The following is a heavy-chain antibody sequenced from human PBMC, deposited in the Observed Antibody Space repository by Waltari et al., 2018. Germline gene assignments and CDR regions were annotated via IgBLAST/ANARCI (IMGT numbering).Heavy chain of an antibody. J-gene: IGHJ5*02. D-gene: IGHD6-13*01. V-gene: IGHV1-8*01. CDR2: MNPNSGNT. CDR1: GGAFSNYG. Sequence: QVQLVQSGAEVKKPGSSVKVSCKASGGAFSNYGISWVRQAPGQGLEWMGGMNPNSGNTGYAQKFQGRVTMTRNTSISTAYMELSSLRSEDTAVYYCAREGIAAAGTWGQGTLVTVSS. CDR3: AREGIAAAGT.